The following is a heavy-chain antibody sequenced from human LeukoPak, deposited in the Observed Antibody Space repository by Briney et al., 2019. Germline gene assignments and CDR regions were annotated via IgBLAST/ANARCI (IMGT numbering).Heavy chain of an antibody. CDR2: IHHSGSS. J-gene: IGHJ4*02. D-gene: IGHD3-10*01. CDR3: ARGGNRFGGFYFDY. Sequence: SETLSLTCTVSADSLSSGGHDCAWIRQLRGKGLESIGFIHHSGSSRHNPSLKDRVAISVDESRKHFALRLRSVTAADTAIYYCARGGNRFGGFYFDYWGQGIQVIVSS. V-gene: IGHV4-31*03. CDR1: ADSLSSGGHD.